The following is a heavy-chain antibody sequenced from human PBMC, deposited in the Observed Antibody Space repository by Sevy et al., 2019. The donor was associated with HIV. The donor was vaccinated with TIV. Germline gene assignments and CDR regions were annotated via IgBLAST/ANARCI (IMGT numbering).Heavy chain of an antibody. J-gene: IGHJ4*02. CDR2: INHIGST. V-gene: IGHV4-34*01. CDR1: GGSFGGYY. CDR3: ARVQGGYSYGQDSDY. D-gene: IGHD5-18*01. Sequence: SETLSLTFAVYGGSFGGYYWSWIRQPPGKGLEWIGEINHIGSTNYNPSLKSRVTISVDTSKNQFSLKLSSVTAADTAVYYCARVQGGYSYGQDSDYWGQGTLVTVSS.